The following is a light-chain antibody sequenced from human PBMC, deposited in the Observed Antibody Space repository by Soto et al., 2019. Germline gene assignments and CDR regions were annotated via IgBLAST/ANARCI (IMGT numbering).Light chain of an antibody. CDR3: SSYSRATLVV. Sequence: QSALTQPASVSGSPGQSITISCTGTNSDVGIYNYVSWYRQHPGKAPKLLLYGVYNRPSGVSNRFSGSKSGTTASLTISGLQAEDEAEYYCSSYSRATLVVFGGGTKVTVL. V-gene: IGLV2-14*01. CDR1: NSDVGIYNY. CDR2: GVY. J-gene: IGLJ3*02.